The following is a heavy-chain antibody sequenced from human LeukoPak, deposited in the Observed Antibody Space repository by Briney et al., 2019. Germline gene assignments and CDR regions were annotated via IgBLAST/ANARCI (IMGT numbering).Heavy chain of an antibody. Sequence: GGSVRLSCAASGFTFSSYEMNWVRQAPGKGLEWVSYISSSGSTIYYADSVEGRFTISRDNAKNSLYLQMNSLRAEDTAVYYCARNMVRGVPTFDYWGQGTLVTVSS. CDR3: ARNMVRGVPTFDY. V-gene: IGHV3-48*03. D-gene: IGHD3-10*01. J-gene: IGHJ4*02. CDR2: ISSSGSTI. CDR1: GFTFSSYE.